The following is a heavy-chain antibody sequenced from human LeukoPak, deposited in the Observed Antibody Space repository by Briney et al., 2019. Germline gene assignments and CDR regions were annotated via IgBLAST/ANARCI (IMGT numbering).Heavy chain of an antibody. CDR3: AAVIDY. V-gene: IGHV3-23*01. J-gene: IGHJ4*02. Sequence: GGSLRLSCAASGFTFSTYGMNWVRQAPGKGLEWVSAISGRDGNTYYADSVKGRFTISRDNSKNTLYLQMNSLRAEDTAVYYCAAVIDYWGQGTLVTVSS. CDR2: ISGRDGNT. CDR1: GFTFSTYG.